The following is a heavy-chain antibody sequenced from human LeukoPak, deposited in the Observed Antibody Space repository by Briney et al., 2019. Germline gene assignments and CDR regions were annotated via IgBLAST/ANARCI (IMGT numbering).Heavy chain of an antibody. D-gene: IGHD3-22*01. CDR1: GYTFTSYY. CDR2: INPSGGST. CDR3: ARAPRPPWDDSSGLDY. Sequence: ASVKVSCKASGYTFTSYYMHWVRQAPGQGLEWMGIINPSGGSTSYAQKFQGRVTMTRDTSTGTVYMELSSLSSEDTAVYYCARAPRPPWDDSSGLDYWGQGTRVTVSS. V-gene: IGHV1-46*01. J-gene: IGHJ4*02.